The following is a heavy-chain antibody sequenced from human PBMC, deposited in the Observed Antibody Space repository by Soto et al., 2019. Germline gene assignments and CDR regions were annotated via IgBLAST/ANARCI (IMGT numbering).Heavy chain of an antibody. J-gene: IGHJ3*01. CDR2: ISGDGSST. V-gene: IGHV3-74*01. D-gene: IGHD1-7*01. CDR1: EFTFRSYW. Sequence: GSLSLSCAASEFTFRSYWMHWVRQSPGKGRVWVSRISGDGSSTSYADSVKGRFTISRDNAKNTMDLQMDSLRAEDTAVYYCARSLPGTYGAFDLWGQGTMVTVSS. CDR3: ARSLPGTYGAFDL.